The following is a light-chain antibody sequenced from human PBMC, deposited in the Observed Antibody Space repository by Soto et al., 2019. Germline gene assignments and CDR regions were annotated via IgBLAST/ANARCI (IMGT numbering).Light chain of an antibody. CDR3: QQYNNWPPIT. Sequence: EVVVTQSPATLSVSPGERATLSCMASQSVSSNLAWYQQKPGQAPGLLIYGASTRATGIPARFSGSGSGTEFTLTISSLQSEDFAVYYCQQYNNWPPITFGQGTRLEIK. J-gene: IGKJ5*01. V-gene: IGKV3-15*01. CDR1: QSVSSN. CDR2: GAS.